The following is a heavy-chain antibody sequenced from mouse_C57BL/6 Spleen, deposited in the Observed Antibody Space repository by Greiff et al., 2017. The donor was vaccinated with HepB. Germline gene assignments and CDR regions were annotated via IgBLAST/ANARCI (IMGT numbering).Heavy chain of an antibody. CDR2: IYPRSGNT. CDR1: GYTFTSYG. V-gene: IGHV1-81*01. Sequence: VQLQQSGAELARPGASVKLSCKASGYTFTSYGISWVKQRTGQGLEWIGEIYPRSGNTYYNEKFKGKATLTADKSSSTAYMELRSLTSEDSAVYFCARGDYYSNRYWYFDVWGTGTTVTVSS. D-gene: IGHD2-5*01. J-gene: IGHJ1*03. CDR3: ARGDYYSNRYWYFDV.